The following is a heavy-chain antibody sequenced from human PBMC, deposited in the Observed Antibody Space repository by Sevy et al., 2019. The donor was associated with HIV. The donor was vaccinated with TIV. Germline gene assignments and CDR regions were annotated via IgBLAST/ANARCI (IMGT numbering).Heavy chain of an antibody. V-gene: IGHV3-11*06. CDR1: GFTFSDYY. D-gene: IGHD4-17*01. J-gene: IGHJ4*02. Sequence: GGSLRLSCAASGFTFSDYYMSWIRQAPGKGLEWISFISSGTTYTNYAYSVRGRFTNSRDNSKNALFLEMNSLEGDDTAIYYCARDRRNYGGQYFDYWGQGTLVTVSS. CDR2: ISSGTTYT. CDR3: ARDRRNYGGQYFDY.